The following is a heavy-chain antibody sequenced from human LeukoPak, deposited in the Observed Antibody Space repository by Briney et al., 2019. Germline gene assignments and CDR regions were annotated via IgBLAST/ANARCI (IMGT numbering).Heavy chain of an antibody. CDR1: GGSITNYY. V-gene: IGHV4-59*12. D-gene: IGHD3-16*01. CDR3: ARDRYDYVWGSYTYYYYMDV. Sequence: SETLSLTCTVSGGSITNYYWSWIRQPPGKGLEWIGSIYYSGSTYYNPSLKSRVTISVDTSKNQFSLKLSSVTAADTAVYYCARDRYDYVWGSYTYYYYMDVWGKGTTVTVSS. J-gene: IGHJ6*03. CDR2: IYYSGST.